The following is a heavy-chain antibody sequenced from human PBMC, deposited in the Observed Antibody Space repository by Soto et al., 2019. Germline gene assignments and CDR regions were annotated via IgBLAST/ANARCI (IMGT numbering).Heavy chain of an antibody. CDR3: ATSAAAPGNY. J-gene: IGHJ4*02. D-gene: IGHD6-13*01. Sequence: GGSLRLSCAASGFTFTRYSMNWVRQAPGKGLEWVANIKQDGSDKYYVDSVKGRFTISRDNAKNSLYLQMNSLRAEDTAVYYCATSAAAPGNYWGQGTLVTVSS. V-gene: IGHV3-7*01. CDR1: GFTFTRYS. CDR2: IKQDGSDK.